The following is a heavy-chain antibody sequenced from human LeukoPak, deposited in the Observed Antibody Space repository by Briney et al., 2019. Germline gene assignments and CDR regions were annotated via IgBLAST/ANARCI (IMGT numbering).Heavy chain of an antibody. J-gene: IGHJ3*02. CDR2: ISYDGSNK. Sequence: PGGSLRLSCAASGFTFSSYAMHWVRQAPGKGLEWVAVISYDGSNKYYADSVKGRFTISRDNSKNTLYLQMNSLRAEDTAVYYCASAIWLGDAFDIWGQGTMVTVSS. CDR3: ASAIWLGDAFDI. CDR1: GFTFSSYA. D-gene: IGHD3-10*01. V-gene: IGHV3-30-3*02.